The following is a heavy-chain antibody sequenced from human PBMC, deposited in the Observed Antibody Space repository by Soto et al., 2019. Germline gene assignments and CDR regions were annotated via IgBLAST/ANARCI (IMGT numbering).Heavy chain of an antibody. V-gene: IGHV4-59*01. D-gene: IGHD7-27*01. J-gene: IGHJ4*02. CDR2: VYYSGST. CDR3: VRDATGAGDY. Sequence: WRRIRQPPGKGLEWIGYVYYSGSTSYNPSLKSRVTISVDASRNQFSLQLRSVTAADTAVYKCVRDATGAGDYWGPGTLVTVSS.